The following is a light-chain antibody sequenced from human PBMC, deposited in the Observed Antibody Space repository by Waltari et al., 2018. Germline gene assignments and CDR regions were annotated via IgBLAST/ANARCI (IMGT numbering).Light chain of an antibody. Sequence: QSALTQPRSVSGSPGQSVTLSCTGTSSDVGGYDYVSWYKQRPGKAPKVMVYEVSMRPAGVPDRFSGSKSGNTAPLTISWFQAEDEAEYYCCSYAGSHSWVFGGGTRLTV. CDR3: CSYAGSHSWV. J-gene: IGLJ3*02. V-gene: IGLV2-11*01. CDR2: EVS. CDR1: SSDVGGYDY.